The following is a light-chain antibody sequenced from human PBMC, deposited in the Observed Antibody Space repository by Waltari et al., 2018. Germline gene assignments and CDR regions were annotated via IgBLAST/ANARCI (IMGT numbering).Light chain of an antibody. J-gene: IGLJ1*01. CDR3: QVWDSSSDHV. V-gene: IGLV3-21*02. CDR2: DDS. Sequence: SYVLTQPPSVSVAPGQTARITCGGNNIGSKSVHWYQQKPGQPPGLVVHDDSERPSGIPERFSGSNSGNTATLAISRVEAGDEADYYCQVWDSSSDHVFGTGTKVTVL. CDR1: NIGSKS.